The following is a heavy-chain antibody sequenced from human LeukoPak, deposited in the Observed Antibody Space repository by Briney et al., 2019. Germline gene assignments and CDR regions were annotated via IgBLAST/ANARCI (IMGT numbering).Heavy chain of an antibody. V-gene: IGHV5-51*01. CDR3: ATLVGYGSFFDY. Sequence: GASLQISCKGSGYSFTSYWIGWARHVHGKGLEHMGIIYPGDSDTRYSPSFQGQVTISADKSISTAYLQWSSLKASDTAMYYCATLVGYGSFFDYWGQGTLVTVSS. J-gene: IGHJ4*02. CDR2: IYPGDSDT. CDR1: GYSFTSYW. D-gene: IGHD3-10*01.